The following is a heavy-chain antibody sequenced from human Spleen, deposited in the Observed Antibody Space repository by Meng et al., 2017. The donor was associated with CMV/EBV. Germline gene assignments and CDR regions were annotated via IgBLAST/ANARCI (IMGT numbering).Heavy chain of an antibody. CDR3: ARDRFAAAVGGNY. CDR2: INPNTGGT. Sequence: CKASGYTFTDHYIHWVRQAPGQGLEWMGWINPNTGGTYYTPKFRGRVTVTTDTSISTAYMALNTLRSDDTAIYYCARDRFAAAVGGNYWGQGTLVTVSS. D-gene: IGHD6-13*01. CDR1: GYTFTDHY. J-gene: IGHJ4*02. V-gene: IGHV1-2*02.